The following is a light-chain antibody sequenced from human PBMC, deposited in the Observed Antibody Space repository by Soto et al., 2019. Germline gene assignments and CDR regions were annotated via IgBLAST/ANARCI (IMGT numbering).Light chain of an antibody. CDR1: QSVSSSY. CDR3: QQYGSSPWFT. CDR2: GAS. V-gene: IGKV3-20*01. Sequence: EIVLTQSPGTLSLSPGERATLSCRASQSVSSSYLAWYQQKPGQAPRLLIYGASSRATGIPDRFSGSGSGTDFTLTISSLEPEDFAVYYCQQYGSSPWFTFGAGTKVDIK. J-gene: IGKJ3*01.